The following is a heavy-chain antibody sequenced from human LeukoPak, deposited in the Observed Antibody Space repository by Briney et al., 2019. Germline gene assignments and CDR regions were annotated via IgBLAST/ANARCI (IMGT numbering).Heavy chain of an antibody. CDR1: GFTFSSYG. CDR3: AKDPFDY. J-gene: IGHJ4*02. Sequence: QPGGSLRLSRAASGFTFSSYGMHWVRQAPGKGLKWVAVISYDGSNKYYADSVEGRFTISRDNSKNTLYLQMNSLRAEDTAVYYCAKDPFDYWGQGTLVTVSS. CDR2: ISYDGSNK. V-gene: IGHV3-30*18.